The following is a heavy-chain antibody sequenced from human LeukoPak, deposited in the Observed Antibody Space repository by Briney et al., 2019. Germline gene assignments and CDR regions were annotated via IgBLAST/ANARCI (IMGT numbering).Heavy chain of an antibody. CDR3: ARGRYYDSSGHCDAFDI. Sequence: ASVKVSCKASGYTFTSDDINWVRQATGQGLEWMGWMNPNSGNTGYAQKFQGRVTMTRNTSISTAYMELSSLRSEDTAVYYCARGRYYDSSGHCDAFDIWGQGTMVTVSS. D-gene: IGHD3-22*01. CDR1: GYTFTSDD. J-gene: IGHJ3*02. V-gene: IGHV1-8*01. CDR2: MNPNSGNT.